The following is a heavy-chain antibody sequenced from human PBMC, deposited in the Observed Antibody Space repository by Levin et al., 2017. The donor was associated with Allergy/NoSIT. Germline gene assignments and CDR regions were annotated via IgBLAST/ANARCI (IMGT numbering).Heavy chain of an antibody. CDR1: GYTFTAYG. J-gene: IGHJ4*02. V-gene: IGHV1-18*04. CDR2: ISGYNGNA. CDR3: ARSSEYYDF. Sequence: ASVKVSCKASGYTFTAYGITWVRQAPGQGLEWMGWISGYNGNANYPQKLQGRVTLSTDTSTSTAYTEVRSLKSDDTAVYYCARSSEYYDFWGQGTLVIVSS. D-gene: IGHD2/OR15-2a*01.